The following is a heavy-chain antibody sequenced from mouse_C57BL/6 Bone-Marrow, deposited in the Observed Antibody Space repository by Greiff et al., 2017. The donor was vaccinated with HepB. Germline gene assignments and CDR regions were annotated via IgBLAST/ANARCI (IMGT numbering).Heavy chain of an antibody. CDR2: ISDGGSYT. CDR3: AREANWDPP. Sequence: EVKVVESGGGLVKPGGSLKLSCAASGFTFSSYAMSWVRQTPEKRLEWVATISDGGSYTYYPDNVKGRFTISRDNAKNNLYLQMSHLKSEDTAMYYCAREANWDPPGGQGTSVTVSS. D-gene: IGHD4-1*01. CDR1: GFTFSSYA. J-gene: IGHJ4*01. V-gene: IGHV5-4*01.